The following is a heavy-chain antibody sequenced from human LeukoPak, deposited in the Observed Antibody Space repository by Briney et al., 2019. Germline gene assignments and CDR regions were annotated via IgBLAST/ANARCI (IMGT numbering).Heavy chain of an antibody. CDR1: GFTFSGYA. V-gene: IGHV3-30*04. J-gene: IGHJ5*02. CDR3: ARTNWFDP. CDR2: ISYDESNK. Sequence: GGSLRLSCAASGFTFSGYAMHWVRQAPGKGLEWVAVISYDESNKYYADSVKGRFTISRDNSNNTLYLQMNSLRAEDTAVYYCARTNWFDPWGQGTLVTVSS.